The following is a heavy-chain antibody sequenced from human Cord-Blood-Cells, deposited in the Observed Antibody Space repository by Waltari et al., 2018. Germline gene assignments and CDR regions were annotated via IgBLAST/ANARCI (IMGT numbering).Heavy chain of an antibody. D-gene: IGHD7-27*01. CDR2: ISGSGGST. J-gene: IGHJ2*01. CDR3: AKCGLGLWYFDL. CDR1: GVTFSSHA. V-gene: IGHV3-23*01. Sequence: EVQLLESGGGLVQPGGSLGLSGAASGVTFSSHAMSWVRQAPGKGLEWVSAISGSGGSTYYADSVKGRFTISRDNSKNTLYLQMNSLRAEDTAIYYCAKCGLGLWYFDLWGRGTLVTVSS.